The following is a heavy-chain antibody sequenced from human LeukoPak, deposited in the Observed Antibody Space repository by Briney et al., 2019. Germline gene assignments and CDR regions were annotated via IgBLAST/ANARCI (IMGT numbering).Heavy chain of an antibody. CDR3: ARDLVVVPAAIVGYNWFDP. CDR1: GGSISSYY. V-gene: IGHV4-59*12. D-gene: IGHD2-2*02. CDR2: IYYSGST. Sequence: SETLSLTCTVSGGSISSYYWSWIRQPPGKGLEWIGYIYYSGSTNYNPSLKSRVTISVDTSKNQFSLKLSSVTAADTAVYYCARDLVVVPAAIVGYNWFDPWGQGTLVTVSS. J-gene: IGHJ5*02.